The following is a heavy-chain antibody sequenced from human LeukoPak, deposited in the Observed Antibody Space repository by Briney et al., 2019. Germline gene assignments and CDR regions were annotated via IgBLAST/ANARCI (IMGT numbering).Heavy chain of an antibody. Sequence: GGSLRLSCAASGFTFSSYGMHWVRQAPGKGLEWVAVIWYDGSDKYYAGSVKGRFTISRDNSKNTLYLQMNSLRAEDTAVYYCARDGGSGSYYWFDPWGQGTLVTVSS. J-gene: IGHJ5*02. D-gene: IGHD3-10*01. CDR1: GFTFSSYG. V-gene: IGHV3-33*01. CDR3: ARDGGSGSYYWFDP. CDR2: IWYDGSDK.